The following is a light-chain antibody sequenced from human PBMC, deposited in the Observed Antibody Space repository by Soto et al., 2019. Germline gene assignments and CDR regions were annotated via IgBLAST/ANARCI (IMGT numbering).Light chain of an antibody. V-gene: IGLV2-23*01. J-gene: IGLJ2*01. CDR2: EGS. Sequence: QSALTQPASVSGSPGQSITISCTGTSSDVGSYNLVSWYQQHLGKAPKLMIYEGSKRPSGVSNRFSGSKSGNTASLTISGLQAEDEADYYCCSYAGSSKVFGGGTKVTVL. CDR3: CSYAGSSKV. CDR1: SSDVGSYNL.